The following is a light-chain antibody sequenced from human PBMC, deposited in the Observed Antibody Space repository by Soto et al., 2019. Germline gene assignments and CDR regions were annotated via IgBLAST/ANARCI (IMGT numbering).Light chain of an antibody. Sequence: EIVLTQSPGTLSLSPGERATLSCRASQSVSSSYLAWYQQRPGQAPRLLIYGASSRATGIPDRFSGSGSGTDFTLTISRLEPEEFAVYYWQRYGDSPPWAFGQGTKVEIK. V-gene: IGKV3-20*01. CDR3: QRYGDSPPWA. J-gene: IGKJ1*01. CDR2: GAS. CDR1: QSVSSSY.